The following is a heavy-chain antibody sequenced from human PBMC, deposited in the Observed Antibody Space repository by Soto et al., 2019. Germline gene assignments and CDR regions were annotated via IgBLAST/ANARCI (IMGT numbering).Heavy chain of an antibody. CDR3: ARWLRARSYYYYMDV. CDR2: INHSGST. V-gene: IGHV4-34*01. Sequence: SVTLSRTWVPCPGSFSGYYWTWIHNPPGKGVEWIGEINHSGSTNYNPSLKSRVTISVDTSKNQFSLKLSSVTAADTAVYYRARWLRARSYYYYMDVWGKGTTVTVSS. J-gene: IGHJ6*03. CDR1: PGSFSGYY. D-gene: IGHD6-6*01.